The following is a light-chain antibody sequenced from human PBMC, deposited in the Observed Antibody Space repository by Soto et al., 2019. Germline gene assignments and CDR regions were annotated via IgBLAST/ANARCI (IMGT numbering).Light chain of an antibody. Sequence: QSALTQPASVSGSHGQSITISCTGTSSDVGGYNYVSWYQQHPGKAPKLMIYEVSNRPSGVSNRFSVSKSGNTASLTISGLQAEDEADDYGSSYTSSSTLGVFGGGTKLTVL. CDR3: SSYTSSSTLGV. V-gene: IGLV2-14*01. J-gene: IGLJ2*01. CDR2: EVS. CDR1: SSDVGGYNY.